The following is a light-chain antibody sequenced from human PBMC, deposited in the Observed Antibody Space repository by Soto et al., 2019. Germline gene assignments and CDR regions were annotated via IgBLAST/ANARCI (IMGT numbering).Light chain of an antibody. CDR3: QQSYSTPRRWT. Sequence: DIQMTQSPSSLSASVGDRVTITCRASQSISSYLNWYQQKPGKAPKLLIYAASSLQSGVPSRFSGSGSGTDFTLTISSLQPEDFATYYCQQSYSTPRRWTFGQGPKVEIK. CDR2: AAS. CDR1: QSISSY. J-gene: IGKJ1*01. V-gene: IGKV1-39*01.